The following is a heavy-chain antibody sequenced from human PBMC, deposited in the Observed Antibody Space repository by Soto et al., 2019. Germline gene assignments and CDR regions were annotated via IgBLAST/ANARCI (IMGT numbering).Heavy chain of an antibody. D-gene: IGHD2-2*01. CDR2: IGESGTPT. Sequence: EVQLLESGGGLVQPGGSLRLSCAASGFTFSSYAMKWVRQAPGKGLEWVSLIGESGTPTYYADSVKGRFTISRDNSGNTLFPEMYSLRAEDTAVYYCARYIPGVRYYGMDVWGQGPTVTVSS. CDR3: ARYIPGVRYYGMDV. CDR1: GFTFSSYA. J-gene: IGHJ6*02. V-gene: IGHV3-23*01.